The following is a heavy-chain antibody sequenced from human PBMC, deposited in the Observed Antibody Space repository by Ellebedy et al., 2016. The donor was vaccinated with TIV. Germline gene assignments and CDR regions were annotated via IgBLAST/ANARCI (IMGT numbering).Heavy chain of an antibody. D-gene: IGHD2-8*01. CDR3: ARLAYASLDY. Sequence: PGGSLRLSCAASGFTFSTYWMSWVRQAPGKGLEWVANIKQDGSEKYYLDSVKGRFTISRDNAKTSLYLQMNSLRAEDPAVYYCARLAYASLDYWGQGTLVTVSS. CDR2: IKQDGSEK. J-gene: IGHJ4*02. V-gene: IGHV3-7*01. CDR1: GFTFSTYW.